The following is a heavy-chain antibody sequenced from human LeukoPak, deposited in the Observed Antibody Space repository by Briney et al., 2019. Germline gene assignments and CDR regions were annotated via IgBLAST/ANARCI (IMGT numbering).Heavy chain of an antibody. Sequence: GGSLRLSCAASGFTFSSYSMNWVRQAPGKGLEWVSSISSSTSYIFYTDSVKGRFTISRDNAKNSLYLQVNSLRDEDTAVYYCAREDYGDYGGLDYWGQGTLVTVSS. CDR1: GFTFSSYS. CDR3: AREDYGDYGGLDY. V-gene: IGHV3-21*01. CDR2: ISSSTSYI. J-gene: IGHJ4*02. D-gene: IGHD4-17*01.